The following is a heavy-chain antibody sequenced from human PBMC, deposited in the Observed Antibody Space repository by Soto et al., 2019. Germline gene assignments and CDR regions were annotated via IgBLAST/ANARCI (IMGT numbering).Heavy chain of an antibody. CDR2: ISSSSSYI. D-gene: IGHD5-12*01. V-gene: IGHV3-21*01. Sequence: EVQLVESGGGLVKPGGSLRLSCAASGFTFSSYSMNWVRQAPGKGLEWVSSISSSSSYIYYADSVKGRFTISRDNAKNSLYLQKNSLRAEDTAVYYCARDDSGYEPYFDYWGQGTLVTVSS. CDR3: ARDDSGYEPYFDY. J-gene: IGHJ4*02. CDR1: GFTFSSYS.